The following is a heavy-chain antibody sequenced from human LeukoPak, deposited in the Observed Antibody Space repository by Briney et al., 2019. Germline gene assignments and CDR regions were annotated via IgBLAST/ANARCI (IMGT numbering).Heavy chain of an antibody. D-gene: IGHD3-22*01. CDR2: INPSGGST. CDR3: ARDAANYYDSSGYCIDY. CDR1: GGTFSSYA. J-gene: IGHJ4*02. V-gene: IGHV1-46*01. Sequence: ASVKVSCKASGGTFSSYAISWVRQAPGQGLEWMGMINPSGGSTSYAQKFQGRVTMTRDTSTSTVYMELSSLRSEDTAVYYCARDAANYYDSSGYCIDYWGQGTLVTVSS.